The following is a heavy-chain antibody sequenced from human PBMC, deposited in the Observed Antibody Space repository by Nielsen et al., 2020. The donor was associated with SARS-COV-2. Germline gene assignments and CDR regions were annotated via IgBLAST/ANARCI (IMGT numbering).Heavy chain of an antibody. J-gene: IGHJ4*02. Sequence: GESLKISCAASGFTFSSYWMHWVRQAPGKGLVWVSRINSDGSSTSYADSVKGRFTISRDNAKNTLYLQMNSLRAEDTAVYYCARGSFGELQNWGQGTLVTVSS. D-gene: IGHD3-10*01. V-gene: IGHV3-74*01. CDR1: GFTFSSYW. CDR3: ARGSFGELQN. CDR2: INSDGSST.